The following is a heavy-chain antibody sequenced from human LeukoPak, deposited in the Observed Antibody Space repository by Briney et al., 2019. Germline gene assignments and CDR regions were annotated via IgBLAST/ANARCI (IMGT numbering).Heavy chain of an antibody. Sequence: ASVNVSCTASGGTFSSYAISWVRQAPGQGLEWMGGIIPIFGTANYAQKFQGRVTITADESTSTAYMELSSLRSEDTAVYYCARDGHPYCSSTSCYLYNWFDPWGQGTLVTVSS. V-gene: IGHV1-69*01. CDR2: IIPIFGTA. J-gene: IGHJ5*02. CDR3: ARDGHPYCSSTSCYLYNWFDP. D-gene: IGHD2-2*01. CDR1: GGTFSSYA.